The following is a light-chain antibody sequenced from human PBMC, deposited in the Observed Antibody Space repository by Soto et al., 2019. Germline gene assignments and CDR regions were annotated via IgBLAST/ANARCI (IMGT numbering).Light chain of an antibody. CDR3: QQRTSWQWT. CDR2: DAS. J-gene: IGKJ1*01. V-gene: IGKV3-11*01. CDR1: QSVSSY. Sequence: EIVLTQSPATLSLSPGERATLSCRASQSVSSYLVWYQQKPGQAPRPLIYDASSRATGIPARFSGSGSGTDFTLTISSLEPEDFAVYYCQQRTSWQWTFGQGTKVDI.